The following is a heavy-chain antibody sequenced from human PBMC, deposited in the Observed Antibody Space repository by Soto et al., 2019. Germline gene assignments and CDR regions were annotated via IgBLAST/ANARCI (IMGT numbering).Heavy chain of an antibody. CDR3: ARGLGYCSSSSSCYILHY. D-gene: IGHD2-2*01. Sequence: GESLKISCKGSGYSFTNYWNGWVRQMPGKGLEWMGMIWPADSDTRYSPAFKGQVTTSADKSISTTYLQWSSLKASDTAMYYCARGLGYCSSSSSCYILHYWGQGTLVTVSS. J-gene: IGHJ4*02. V-gene: IGHV5-51*01. CDR2: IWPADSDT. CDR1: GYSFTNYW.